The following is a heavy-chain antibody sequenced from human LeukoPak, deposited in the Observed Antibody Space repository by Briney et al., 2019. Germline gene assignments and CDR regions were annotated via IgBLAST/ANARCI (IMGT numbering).Heavy chain of an antibody. CDR3: ARDSQEGRGPIAVAAS. CDR1: GGSISSSNW. Sequence: SGTLSLTCAVSGGSISSSNWWSWVRQPPGKGLEWIGEIYHSGSTNYNPSLKSRVTISVDKSKNQFSLKLSSVTAADTAVYYCARDSQEGRGPIAVAASWGQGTLVTVSS. J-gene: IGHJ5*02. V-gene: IGHV4-4*02. D-gene: IGHD6-19*01. CDR2: IYHSGST.